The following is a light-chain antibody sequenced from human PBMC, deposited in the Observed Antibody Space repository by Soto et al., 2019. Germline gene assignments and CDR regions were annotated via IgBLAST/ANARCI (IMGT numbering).Light chain of an antibody. CDR1: NSNIGAGYD. V-gene: IGLV1-40*01. CDR3: QSYDSSPSGYV. Sequence: QSVLTQPPSVSGAPGQRVTISCTGSNSNIGAGYDVHWYQQLPGTAPKLLIYGNNNRPSGVPDRFSGSKSGTSASLAITGLQAEDEADYYCQSYDSSPSGYVFGTGTKVTVL. J-gene: IGLJ1*01. CDR2: GNN.